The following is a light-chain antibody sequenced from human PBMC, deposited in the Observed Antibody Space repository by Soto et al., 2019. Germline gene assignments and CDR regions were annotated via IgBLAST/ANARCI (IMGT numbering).Light chain of an antibody. J-gene: IGLJ1*01. CDR1: SGSVSTSYY. CDR3: VLYMSSGTPGYV. Sequence: QTVVTQEPSFSVSPGRTVTLTCGLTSGSVSTSYYPSWYQQTPGQAPRTLIYSTNTRSSGVPDRFSGSILGNKAALTITGAQADDESDYYCVLYMSSGTPGYVLGTGTKLTVL. V-gene: IGLV8-61*01. CDR2: STN.